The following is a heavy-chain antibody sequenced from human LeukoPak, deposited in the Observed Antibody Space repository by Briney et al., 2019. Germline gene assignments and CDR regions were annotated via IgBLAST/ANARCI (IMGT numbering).Heavy chain of an antibody. CDR3: ARRADYGDYGGWFDP. CDR2: INPNSGGT. D-gene: IGHD4-17*01. Sequence: ASVKVSCKASEYTFTGYYMHWVRQAPGQGLEWMGWINPNSGGTNYAQKFQGRVTMTRDTSISTAYMELSRLRSDDTAVYYCARRADYGDYGGWFDPWGQGTLVTVSS. CDR1: EYTFTGYY. V-gene: IGHV1-2*02. J-gene: IGHJ5*02.